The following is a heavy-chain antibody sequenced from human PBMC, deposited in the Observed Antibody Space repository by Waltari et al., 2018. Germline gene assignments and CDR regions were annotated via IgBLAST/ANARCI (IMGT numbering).Heavy chain of an antibody. CDR3: ASIWADTDWYFDL. D-gene: IGHD3-16*01. CDR1: GGSISSSSYY. CDR2: IYYRGST. J-gene: IGHJ2*01. Sequence: QLQLQESGPGLVKPSETLSLTCTVSGGSISSSSYYWGWIRQPPGKGLEWIGSIYYRGSTYYTPPLKSRVTISVDTSKNQFSLKLSSVTAADTAVYYCASIWADTDWYFDLWGRGTLVTVSS. V-gene: IGHV4-39*01.